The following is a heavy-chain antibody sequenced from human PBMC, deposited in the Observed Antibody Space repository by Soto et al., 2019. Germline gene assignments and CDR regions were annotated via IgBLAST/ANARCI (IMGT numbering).Heavy chain of an antibody. CDR2: IYYSGST. CDR1: GGSISSYY. V-gene: IGHV4-59*08. D-gene: IGHD3-10*01. Sequence: PSETLSLTCTVSGGSISSYYWSWIRQPPGKGLEWIGYIYYSGSTNYNPSLKSRVTISVDTSKNTVYLQMNSLRGEDTAIYYCARLGPYGSETYSFRYNWFDPWGQGTLVTVSS. CDR3: ARLGPYGSETYSFRYNWFDP. J-gene: IGHJ5*02.